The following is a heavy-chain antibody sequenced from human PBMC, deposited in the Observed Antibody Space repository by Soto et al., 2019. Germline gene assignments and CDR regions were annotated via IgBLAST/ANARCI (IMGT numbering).Heavy chain of an antibody. J-gene: IGHJ4*02. Sequence: QLQLQESGPGLVKPSETLSLTCTVSGDSISSGSYYWGWIRQPPGNGLEWIASISYSGSTYYNPSLKSRVTISVDTAKNQCSLRLSSVTAADTAVYYCSRRREGSYSDYWGQGTLVTVSS. V-gene: IGHV4-39*01. CDR2: ISYSGST. CDR3: SRRREGSYSDY. CDR1: GDSISSGSYY. D-gene: IGHD3-10*01.